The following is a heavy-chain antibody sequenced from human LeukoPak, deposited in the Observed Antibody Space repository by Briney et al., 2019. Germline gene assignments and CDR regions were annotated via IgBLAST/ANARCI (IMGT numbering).Heavy chain of an antibody. CDR2: INPTGTTT. D-gene: IGHD1-26*01. CDR3: ARDMDSGPDFFDY. CDR1: GYTFINHW. V-gene: IGHV1-46*01. Sequence: ASVKVSCKASGYTFINHWMHWVRQAPGQGLEWVGLINPTGTTTLYAQKFQGRITLTRDMSATTDYMELSSLRSEDTAVYYCARDMDSGPDFFDYWGLGTLVTVSS. J-gene: IGHJ4*02.